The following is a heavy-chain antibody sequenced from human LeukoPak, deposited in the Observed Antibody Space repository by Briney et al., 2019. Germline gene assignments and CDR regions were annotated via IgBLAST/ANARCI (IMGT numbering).Heavy chain of an antibody. Sequence: SETLSLTCTVSGGSISSSSYYWGWIRQPPGKGLEWVGSIYYSASTYYNPSLQSRVTISVATSKNHFSLKLVSAAAAATSLYVCAGLNPSYSSGRDYWGEGALVAVSS. CDR2: IYYSAST. D-gene: IGHD6-19*01. CDR1: GGSISSSSYY. J-gene: IGHJ4*02. V-gene: IGHV4-39*02. CDR3: AGLNPSYSSGRDY.